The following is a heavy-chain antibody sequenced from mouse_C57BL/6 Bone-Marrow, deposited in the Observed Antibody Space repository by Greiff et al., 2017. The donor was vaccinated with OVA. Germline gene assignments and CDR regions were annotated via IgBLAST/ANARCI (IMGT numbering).Heavy chain of an antibody. D-gene: IGHD2-5*01. CDR2: IHPNSGST. CDR3: ARNPYYTNTDYFDY. CDR1: GYTFTSYW. Sequence: QVHVKQPGAELVKPGASVKLSCKASGYTFTSYWMHWVKQRPGQGLEWIGMIHPNSGSTNYNEKFKSKATLTVDKSSSTAYMQLSSLTSEDSAVYYCARNPYYTNTDYFDYWGQGTTLTVSS. V-gene: IGHV1-64*01. J-gene: IGHJ2*01.